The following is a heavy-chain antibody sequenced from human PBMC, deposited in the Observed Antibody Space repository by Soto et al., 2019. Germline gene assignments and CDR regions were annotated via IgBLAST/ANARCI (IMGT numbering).Heavy chain of an antibody. J-gene: IGHJ5*02. V-gene: IGHV2-5*02. Sequence: QITLKESGPTLVKPTQTLTLTCTFSGFSLSTSGVGVGWIRQPPGKALEWLALIYWDDDKRYSPSLKSRLTSTKDTSQTQVVPTKTSIDPVHTATYYCAHSPIVVVTATPGWFDPRGQGTLVTVSS. CDR1: GFSLSTSGVG. CDR3: AHSPIVVVTATPGWFDP. D-gene: IGHD2-21*02. CDR2: IYWDDDK.